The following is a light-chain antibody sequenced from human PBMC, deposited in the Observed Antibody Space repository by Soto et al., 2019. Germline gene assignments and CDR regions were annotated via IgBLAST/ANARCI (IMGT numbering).Light chain of an antibody. J-gene: IGKJ4*01. CDR1: LSISKY. V-gene: IGKV1-39*01. Sequence: DIQMTQSPSSLSASVGDRVTLTCRASLSISKYLNWYQLKSGKGPKLLIYGTSTLQSGVPSRFSGSGSGTDFTLTISNLQPEDFAVYYCQQGYSPLLTFGGGTRVEIK. CDR3: QQGYSPLLT. CDR2: GTS.